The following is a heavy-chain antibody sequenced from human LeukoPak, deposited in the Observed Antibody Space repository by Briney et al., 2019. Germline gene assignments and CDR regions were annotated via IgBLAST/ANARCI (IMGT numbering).Heavy chain of an antibody. CDR3: ARALIAYYDFWSGYYYYYYYYMDV. J-gene: IGHJ6*03. CDR1: GGTICSYY. Sequence: SETLSLTCTGSGGTICSYYWSWIRQPPGKGLEWIGNVYYGGSTNYNPSLKSRVIITVDTTKNQFSLKLSSVTAADTAVYYCARALIAYYDFWSGYYYYYYYYMDVWGKGSTVT. V-gene: IGHV4-59*01. D-gene: IGHD3-3*01. CDR2: VYYGGST.